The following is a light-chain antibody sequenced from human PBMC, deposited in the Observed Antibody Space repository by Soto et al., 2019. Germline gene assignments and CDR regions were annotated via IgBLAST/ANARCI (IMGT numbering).Light chain of an antibody. CDR2: SAS. CDR3: QQLNGYQLA. Sequence: DIQLTQSPSFLSAFVGDTVTITCRASQAMSTYLAWYQQKPGKVPKLLIRSASTLQSGVPPRFSGGVSGTEVTHTSSALQPDDSGIYYCQQLNGYQLAFGGGTNVEIK. J-gene: IGKJ4*01. CDR1: QAMSTY. V-gene: IGKV1-9*01.